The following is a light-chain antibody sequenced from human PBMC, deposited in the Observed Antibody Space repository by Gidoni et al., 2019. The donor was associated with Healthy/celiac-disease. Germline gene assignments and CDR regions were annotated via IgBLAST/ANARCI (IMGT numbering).Light chain of an antibody. V-gene: IGKV3-11*01. CDR1: QSVSSY. J-gene: IGKJ3*01. CDR2: DAS. Sequence: EFVLTQSPATLSLSPGERATLSCRASQSVSSYLAWYQQKPGQAPRLLIYDASNRATGIPARFSGSGSGTDFTLTISSLEPEDFAVYYCQQRSNVTFGPGTKVDIK. CDR3: QQRSNVT.